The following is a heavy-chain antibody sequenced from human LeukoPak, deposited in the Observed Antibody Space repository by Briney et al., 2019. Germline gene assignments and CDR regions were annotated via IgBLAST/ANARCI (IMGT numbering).Heavy chain of an antibody. D-gene: IGHD2-2*01. J-gene: IGHJ4*02. Sequence: PSETLSLTCTVSGGSISSGSYYWSWIRQPAGKGLEWIGRIYTSGSTNYNPSLKSRVTISVDTSKNQFSLKLSSVTAVDTAVYYCARGTLGYCSSTSCYVFDYWGQGTLVTVSS. CDR2: IYTSGST. CDR3: ARGTLGYCSSTSCYVFDY. CDR1: GGSISSGSYY. V-gene: IGHV4-61*02.